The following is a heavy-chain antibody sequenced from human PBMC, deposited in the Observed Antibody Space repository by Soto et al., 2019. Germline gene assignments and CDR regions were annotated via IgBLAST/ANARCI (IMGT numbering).Heavy chain of an antibody. CDR3: ARDYYDSTGYLLIDY. V-gene: IGHV1-18*01. J-gene: IGHJ4*02. D-gene: IGHD3-22*01. Sequence: ASVKVSCKASGYTFTSHGISWVRQAPGQGLEWMGWISAYNGNTNYAQKLQGRVTMTTDTSTTTAYMELRSLRSGDTAVYYCARDYYDSTGYLLIDYWGQGTLVTVSS. CDR2: ISAYNGNT. CDR1: GYTFTSHG.